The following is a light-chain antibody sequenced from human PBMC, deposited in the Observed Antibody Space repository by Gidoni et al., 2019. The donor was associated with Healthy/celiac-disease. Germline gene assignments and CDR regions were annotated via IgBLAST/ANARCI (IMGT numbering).Light chain of an antibody. CDR3: QQYGSSPWT. CDR2: GAS. V-gene: IGKV3-20*01. CDR1: QSGSSSY. J-gene: IGKJ1*01. Sequence: IVLTQSQGTLSLSPGARATLSCSASQSGSSSYLAWYQQKPGQAPRLLIYGASSRATGIPDRFSGSGSGTDFTLTISRLEPEDFAVYYCQQYGSSPWTFGQGTKVEIK.